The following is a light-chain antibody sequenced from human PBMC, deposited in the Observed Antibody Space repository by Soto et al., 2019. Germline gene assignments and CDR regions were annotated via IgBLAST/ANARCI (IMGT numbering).Light chain of an antibody. V-gene: IGLV3-21*02. CDR1: NVGSKS. CDR3: QVWDDSTDHIYV. J-gene: IGLJ1*01. Sequence: SYELTQPPSVSVAPGQTARITCGGNNVGSKSVHWYQQKSGQAPVVVVYDDSDRPSGIPERFSGSNSGNTATLTISRVEAGDEADYYCQVWDDSTDHIYVFGTGTKVTV. CDR2: DDS.